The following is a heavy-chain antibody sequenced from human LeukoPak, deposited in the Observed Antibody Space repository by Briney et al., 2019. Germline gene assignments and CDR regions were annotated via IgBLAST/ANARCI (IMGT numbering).Heavy chain of an antibody. D-gene: IGHD3-3*01. Sequence: PSETLSLTCAVSGDSISSSNWWSWVRQPPGKGLEWIGRIQTSGSTYYNPSLKSRVTISVDTSKNQFSLKLSSVTAADTAVYYCARGGNYDFWSGSRGQFDYWGQGTLVTVSS. J-gene: IGHJ4*02. CDR2: IQTSGST. CDR1: GDSISSSNW. CDR3: ARGGNYDFWSGSRGQFDY. V-gene: IGHV4-4*02.